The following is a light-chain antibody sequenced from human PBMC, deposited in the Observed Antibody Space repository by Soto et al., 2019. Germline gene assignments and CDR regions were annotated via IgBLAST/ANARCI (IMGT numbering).Light chain of an antibody. CDR1: QNISGNY. V-gene: IGKV3D-20*02. CDR2: GAS. CDR3: QQRSNWRIT. Sequence: PGERVTLSCRASQNISGNYLTWCQQKPGQAPRLLIYGASSRATGIPDRFSGSGSGTDFTLTISSLEPEDFAVYYCQQRSNWRITFGQGTRLEIK. J-gene: IGKJ5*01.